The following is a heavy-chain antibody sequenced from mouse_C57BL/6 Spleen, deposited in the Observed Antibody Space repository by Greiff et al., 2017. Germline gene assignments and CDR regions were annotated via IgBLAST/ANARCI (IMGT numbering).Heavy chain of an antibody. CDR3: TRENYYGSSRGYFEV. D-gene: IGHD1-1*01. J-gene: IGHJ1*03. CDR1: GYTFTDYE. V-gene: IGHV1-15*01. CDR2: IDPETGGT. Sequence: VQLQQSGAELVRPGASVTLSCKASGYTFTDYEMHWVKQTPVHGLEWIGAIDPETGGTAYNQKFKGKAILTADKSSSTAYRELRSLTSEDSAVDYCTRENYYGSSRGYFEVWGTGTTVTVAS.